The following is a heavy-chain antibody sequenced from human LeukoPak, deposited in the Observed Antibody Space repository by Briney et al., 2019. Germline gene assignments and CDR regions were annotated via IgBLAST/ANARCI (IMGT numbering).Heavy chain of an antibody. Sequence: GRSLRLSCAASGFTFDDYAMHWVRQAPGKGLEWVSGISWNSGSIGYADSVKGRFTISRDNAKNSLYLQMNSLRAEDTALYYCAKGYDILTGIDYWGQGTLVTVSS. CDR2: ISWNSGSI. V-gene: IGHV3-9*01. CDR3: AKGYDILTGIDY. J-gene: IGHJ4*02. D-gene: IGHD3-9*01. CDR1: GFTFDDYA.